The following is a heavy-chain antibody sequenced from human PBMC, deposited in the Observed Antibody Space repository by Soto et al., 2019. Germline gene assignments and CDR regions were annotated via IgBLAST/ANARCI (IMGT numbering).Heavy chain of an antibody. V-gene: IGHV4-39*01. Sequence: SETLSLTCTVSGGSISSSSYYWGWIRQPPGKGLEWIGSIYYSGSTYYNPSLKSRVTISVDTSKNQFSLKLSSVTAADTAVYYCARHRYYYDSSGLFDPWGQGTLVPSPQ. J-gene: IGHJ5*02. CDR2: IYYSGST. CDR3: ARHRYYYDSSGLFDP. D-gene: IGHD3-22*01. CDR1: GGSISSSSYY.